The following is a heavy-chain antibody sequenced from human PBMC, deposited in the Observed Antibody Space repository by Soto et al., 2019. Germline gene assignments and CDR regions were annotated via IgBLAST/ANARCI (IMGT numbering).Heavy chain of an antibody. CDR3: ARDGGYYDSSGSQPEGTADY. CDR2: IWYDGSNK. V-gene: IGHV3-33*01. D-gene: IGHD3-22*01. Sequence: PGGSLRLSCAASGFTFSSYGMHWVRQAPGKGLEWVAVIWYDGSNKYYADSVKGRFTISRDNSKNTLYLQMNSLRAEDTAVYYCARDGGYYDSSGSQPEGTADYCGQGTLVTVSS. CDR1: GFTFSSYG. J-gene: IGHJ4*02.